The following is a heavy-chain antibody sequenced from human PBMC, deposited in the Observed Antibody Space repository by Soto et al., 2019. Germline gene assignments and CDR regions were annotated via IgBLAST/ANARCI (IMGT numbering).Heavy chain of an antibody. CDR3: ATWGSYSSGWYYFDY. J-gene: IGHJ4*02. Sequence: EVQLLESGGGLVQPGGSLRLSCSASGFTFSSYAMSWVRQAPGKGLEWVSAISGSGGSTYYADSVKGRFTISRDNSKNTLYLQMNSLRAEDTAVYYCATWGSYSSGWYYFDYWGQGTLVTASS. CDR1: GFTFSSYA. D-gene: IGHD6-19*01. CDR2: ISGSGGST. V-gene: IGHV3-23*01.